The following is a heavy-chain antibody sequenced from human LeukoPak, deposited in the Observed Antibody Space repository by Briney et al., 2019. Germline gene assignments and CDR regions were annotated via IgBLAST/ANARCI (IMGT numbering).Heavy chain of an antibody. CDR1: GFTFSSYG. Sequence: GGSLRLSCAASGFTFSSYGMHWVRQAPGKGLEWVAFIRYDGSSKYYADSVKGRFTISRDNSKNTLYLQMNSLRAEDTAVYYCAKTKLSAHSGSHFDYWGQGTLVTVSS. D-gene: IGHD1-26*01. J-gene: IGHJ4*02. V-gene: IGHV3-30*02. CDR2: IRYDGSSK. CDR3: AKTKLSAHSGSHFDY.